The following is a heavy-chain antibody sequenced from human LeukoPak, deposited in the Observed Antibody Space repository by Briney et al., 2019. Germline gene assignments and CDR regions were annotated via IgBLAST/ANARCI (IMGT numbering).Heavy chain of an antibody. Sequence: GGSLRLSCAASGFTFSDYYMSWIRQAPGKGLEWVANIKQDGSEKYYVDSVKGRFTISRDNAKNSLYLQMNSLRAEDTAVYYCASGPAIDYWGQGTLVTVSS. J-gene: IGHJ4*02. CDR2: IKQDGSEK. CDR3: ASGPAIDY. CDR1: GFTFSDYY. V-gene: IGHV3-7*01.